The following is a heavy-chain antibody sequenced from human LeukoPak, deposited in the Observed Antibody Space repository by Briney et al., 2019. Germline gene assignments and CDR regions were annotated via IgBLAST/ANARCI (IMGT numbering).Heavy chain of an antibody. CDR3: ARDQELERYFDL. J-gene: IGHJ2*01. Sequence: ASVKVSCKASGYTFTGYYMHWVRQAPGQGLEWMGWINPNSGGTNYAQKFQGRVTMTWDTSISTAYMELSRLRSDDTAVYYCARDQELERYFDLWGRGTLVTVSS. D-gene: IGHD1-1*01. CDR2: INPNSGGT. CDR1: GYTFTGYY. V-gene: IGHV1-2*02.